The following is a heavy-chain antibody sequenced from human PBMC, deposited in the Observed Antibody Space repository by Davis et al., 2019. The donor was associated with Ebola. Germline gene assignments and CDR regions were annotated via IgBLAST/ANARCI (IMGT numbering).Heavy chain of an antibody. CDR3: AKDRRGWVISGAGSSD. V-gene: IGHV3-33*06. J-gene: IGHJ4*02. CDR2: IWDDGSNK. Sequence: GESLNTPCAAPGFTLSGYDMNWVRQAPGKGLQWVAVIWDDGSNKYYADSVKGRFTISRDNSKNTLYLQMNSLRAEDTAVYYCAKDRRGWVISGAGSSDWGQGTLVTVSS. CDR1: GFTLSGYD. D-gene: IGHD6-13*01.